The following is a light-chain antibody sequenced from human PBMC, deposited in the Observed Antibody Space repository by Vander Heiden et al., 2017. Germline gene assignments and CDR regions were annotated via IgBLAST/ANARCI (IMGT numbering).Light chain of an antibody. CDR1: QSVSSN. CDR2: GAS. Sequence: EIVMTQSPATLSVSPGERATLSCRASQSVSSNLAWYQQKPGQAPRLLIYGASTRATGIPARFSGSGSGTEFTLTISSLQSEDFAVYYCQQYNNGPPLHNFGQGTRLEIK. V-gene: IGKV3-15*01. CDR3: QQYNNGPPLHN. J-gene: IGKJ5*01.